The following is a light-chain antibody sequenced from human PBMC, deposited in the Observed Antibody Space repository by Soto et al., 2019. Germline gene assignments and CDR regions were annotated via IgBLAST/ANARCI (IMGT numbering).Light chain of an antibody. J-gene: IGLJ2*01. CDR2: VGTGGIVG. CDR1: SGYSNYK. V-gene: IGLV9-49*01. CDR3: GADHGSGSNFVVV. Sequence: QLVLTQPPSASASLGASVTLTCTLSSGYSNYKVDWYQQRPGKGPRFVMRVGTGGIVGSKGDGIPDRFSVLGSGLNRYLIIKNIQEEDESDYHCGADHGSGSNFVVVFGGGTMLTVL.